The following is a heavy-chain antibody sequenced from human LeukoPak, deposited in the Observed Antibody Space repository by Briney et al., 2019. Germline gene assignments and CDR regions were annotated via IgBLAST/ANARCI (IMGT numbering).Heavy chain of an antibody. J-gene: IGHJ4*02. V-gene: IGHV3-7*01. D-gene: IGHD2-8*02. CDR2: INQDGSEK. CDR1: EFTFSGYW. CDR3: ARDGCVGAADY. Sequence: VQPGGSLRLSCAASEFTFSGYWMNWVRQAPGKGPEWVANINQDGSEKHYVDSVKGRFTISRDNAKNSLFLQMNSLRVEDTAVFYCARDGCVGAADYWGQGTLVTVSS.